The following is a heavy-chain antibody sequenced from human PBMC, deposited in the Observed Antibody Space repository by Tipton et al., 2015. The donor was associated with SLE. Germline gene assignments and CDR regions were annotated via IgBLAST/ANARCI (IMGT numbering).Heavy chain of an antibody. CDR3: ARVSSGTNYAIES. CDR1: VGPLTSGRYY. D-gene: IGHD4/OR15-4a*01. J-gene: IGHJ4*02. V-gene: IGHV4-61*10. Sequence: TLSLTCTVSVGPLTSGRYYWSWIRQPAGKGLEWIGYIYTTGSTNYSPSLKSRVTISFDTSETQFSLKLASVTIADTAVYYCARVSSGTNYAIESWGQGTLVTVSS. CDR2: IYTTGST.